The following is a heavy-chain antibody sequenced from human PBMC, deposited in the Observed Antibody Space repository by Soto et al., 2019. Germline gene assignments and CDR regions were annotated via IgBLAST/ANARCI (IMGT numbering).Heavy chain of an antibody. Sequence: QVQLVQSGAEVKKPGSSVKVSCKASGGTFSSYAISWVRQAPGQGLEWMGGIIPIFGTANYAQKFQGRVTITADKSTSTAYMELSSLSSEDTAVYYCARDRAAAYCGGEGCPLDVWGQGTTVTVSS. J-gene: IGHJ6*02. CDR1: GGTFSSYA. CDR3: ARDRAAAYCGGEGCPLDV. CDR2: IIPIFGTA. D-gene: IGHD2-21*01. V-gene: IGHV1-69*06.